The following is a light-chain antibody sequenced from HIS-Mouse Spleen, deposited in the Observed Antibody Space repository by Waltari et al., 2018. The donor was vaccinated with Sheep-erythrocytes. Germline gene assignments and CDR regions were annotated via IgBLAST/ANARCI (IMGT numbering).Light chain of an antibody. V-gene: IGLV2-23*01. CDR3: CSYAGSSTPWV. CDR2: EGS. Sequence: QSALTQPASVSGSPGQSTTIPCTGTSRDVGGYNLVSWYQPHPGKAPKLRIYEGSKRPSGVSNRFSGSKSGNTASLTISGLQAEDEADYYCCSYAGSSTPWVFGGGTKLTVL. J-gene: IGLJ3*02. CDR1: SRDVGGYNL.